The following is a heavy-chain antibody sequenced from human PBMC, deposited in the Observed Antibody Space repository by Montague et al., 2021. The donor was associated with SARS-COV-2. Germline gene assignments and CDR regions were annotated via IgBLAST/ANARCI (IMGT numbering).Heavy chain of an antibody. CDR3: AGWDPQTLTLLGLRGRSGSDD. Sequence: SETLSLTCAVYGGSFSGSYWSWIRRYPGKGLEWIAEINHRGATTYNFNPSLRSRVTISVNPSNRQFSLKLSSMTAADTGVYYWAGWDPQTLTLLGLRGRSGSDDWGQGSLVTVSS. J-gene: IGHJ4*02. CDR1: GGSFSGSY. D-gene: IGHD2-15*01. CDR2: INHRGATTY. V-gene: IGHV4-34*01.